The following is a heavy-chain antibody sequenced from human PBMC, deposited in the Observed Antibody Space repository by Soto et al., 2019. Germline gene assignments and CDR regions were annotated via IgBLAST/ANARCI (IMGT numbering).Heavy chain of an antibody. Sequence: QVQLQESGPGLVKPSETLSLTCTVSGGSISSYYWSWIRQPPGKGLEWIGYIYYSGSTNYNPSLKSRVTISVDTSKNQFSLKLSSVTAADTAVYYCARDLVRGVHYFDYWGQGTLVTVSS. V-gene: IGHV4-59*01. CDR2: IYYSGST. J-gene: IGHJ4*02. CDR3: ARDLVRGVHYFDY. D-gene: IGHD3-10*01. CDR1: GGSISSYY.